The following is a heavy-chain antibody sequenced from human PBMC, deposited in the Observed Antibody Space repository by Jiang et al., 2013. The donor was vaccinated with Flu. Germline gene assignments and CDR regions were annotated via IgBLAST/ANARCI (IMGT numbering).Heavy chain of an antibody. D-gene: IGHD5-12*01. J-gene: IGHJ6*03. CDR2: INWKSDSI. CDR3: ARGGRPALRGYSGYDPYYYYYMDV. Sequence: GEGLLQPGRSLTLTCAASGFAFKDYAMYWVRQVPGKGLEFVSSINWKSDSIDYADSVKGRFVISRDNGRNSLYLEMKNVQPEDTALYYCARGGRPALRGYSGYDPYYYYYMDVWGKGTTVTVSS. V-gene: IGHV3-9*01. CDR1: GFAFKDYA.